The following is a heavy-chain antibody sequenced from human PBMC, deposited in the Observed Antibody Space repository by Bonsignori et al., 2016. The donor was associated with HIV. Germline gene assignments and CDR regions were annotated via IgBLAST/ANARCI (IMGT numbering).Heavy chain of an antibody. CDR2: INQSGST. CDR3: AREGSGWYEGYYYYYMDV. D-gene: IGHD6-13*01. V-gene: IGHV4-34*01. Sequence: SETLSLTCSVYGGSFSAYYWSWIRQPPGNGLEWIGEINQSGSTNYNPSLKSRVTISLDTSNNQFSLKLSSVTAADTAVYYCAREGSGWYEGYYYYYMDVWGKGTTVTVSS. CDR1: GGSFSAYY. J-gene: IGHJ6*03.